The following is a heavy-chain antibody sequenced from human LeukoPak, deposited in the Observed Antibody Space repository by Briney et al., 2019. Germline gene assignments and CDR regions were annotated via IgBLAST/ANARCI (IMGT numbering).Heavy chain of an antibody. D-gene: IGHD6-19*01. CDR2: IYPGDSDT. V-gene: IGHV5-51*01. J-gene: IGHJ6*02. Sequence: PGGSLRLSCKGSGYSFSNNWIGWVRQMPGKGLEWMGIIYPGDSDTRYSPSFQGQVTISADKSINTAYVQWSSLKASDTAMYYCAGLDVAVTLYSMDVWGQGTTITVSS. CDR1: GYSFSNNW. CDR3: AGLDVAVTLYSMDV.